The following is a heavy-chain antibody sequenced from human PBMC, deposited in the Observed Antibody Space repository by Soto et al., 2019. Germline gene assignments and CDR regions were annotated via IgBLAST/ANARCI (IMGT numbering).Heavy chain of an antibody. CDR2: IYWDDDK. V-gene: IGHV2-5*02. CDR3: AHRLGGSSWSDGYFDF. J-gene: IGHJ4*02. Sequence: SGPTLVNPTPTLTLTCTFSGFSLTSRPLGVGWIRQTPGKALEWLAVIYWDDDKRYSPSVKSRVTIIKDTAKNQVVLLMTNMDPVDTASYYCAHRLGGSSWSDGYFDFWGQGALVTVSS. CDR1: GFSLTSRPLG. D-gene: IGHD3-10*01.